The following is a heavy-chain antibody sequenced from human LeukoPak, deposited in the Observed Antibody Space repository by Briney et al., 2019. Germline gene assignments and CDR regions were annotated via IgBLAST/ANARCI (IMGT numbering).Heavy chain of an antibody. Sequence: SVKVSCRASGGTFSSYSISWVRQAPGQGLEWMGGIMPIFGTTNYAQKFQGRVTISADESTSTVYMELSSLRSEDTAVCYCARDRGWFGESPDAFDIWGQGTMVTVSS. CDR1: GGTFSSYS. V-gene: IGHV1-69*01. D-gene: IGHD3-10*01. CDR2: IMPIFGTT. J-gene: IGHJ3*02. CDR3: ARDRGWFGESPDAFDI.